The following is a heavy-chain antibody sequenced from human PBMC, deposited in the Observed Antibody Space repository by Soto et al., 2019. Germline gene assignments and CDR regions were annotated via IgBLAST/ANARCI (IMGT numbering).Heavy chain of an antibody. D-gene: IGHD5-12*01. CDR3: ARDPSAYDLPAY. J-gene: IGHJ4*02. CDR2: IIPILGIV. V-gene: IGHV1-69*08. CDR1: GGTFSSYT. Sequence: QVQLVQSGAEVKKPGSSVKVSCKASGGTFSSYTISWVRQAPGQGLEWMGRIIPILGIVNYAQKFQGRVTITADKSTSTAYMGLSSLRSEDTAVYYCARDPSAYDLPAYWGQGTLVTVSS.